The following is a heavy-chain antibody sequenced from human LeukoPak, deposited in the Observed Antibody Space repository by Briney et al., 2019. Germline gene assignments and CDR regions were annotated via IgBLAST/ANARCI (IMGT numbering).Heavy chain of an antibody. CDR1: GFTFSSYG. J-gene: IGHJ4*02. V-gene: IGHV3-30*18. CDR2: ISYGGSNR. Sequence: GRSLRLSCVASGFTFSSYGMHWVRQAPGKGLEWEAFISYGGSNRYYVDSVKGRFTISRDNSKNTLYLQMNSLRPEDTAVYYCAKVRGPGEVSGWYYFDSWGQGTLVTVSS. D-gene: IGHD6-19*01. CDR3: AKVRGPGEVSGWYYFDS.